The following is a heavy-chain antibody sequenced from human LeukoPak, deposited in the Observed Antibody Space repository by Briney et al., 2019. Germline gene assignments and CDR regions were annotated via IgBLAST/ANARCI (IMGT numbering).Heavy chain of an antibody. CDR3: GRGTYYASGNFPTYLDS. CDR1: GFGFDNYG. Sequence: GGSLRLSCAASGFGFDNYGMSWVRQAPGGGLEWVSGLSWNGGNTGYADSVKGRFTISRDNAKNSLYLQLNSLRAADTALYYCGRGTYYASGNFPTYLDSWGQGTLVTVFS. V-gene: IGHV3-20*04. J-gene: IGHJ4*02. CDR2: LSWNGGNT. D-gene: IGHD3-10*01.